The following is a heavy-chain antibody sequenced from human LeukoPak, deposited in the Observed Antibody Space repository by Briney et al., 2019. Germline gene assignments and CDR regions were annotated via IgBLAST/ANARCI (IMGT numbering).Heavy chain of an antibody. J-gene: IGHJ4*02. D-gene: IGHD6-13*01. CDR1: GYTFTSYG. V-gene: IGHV1-18*01. CDR2: ISAYNGNT. Sequence: ASVKVSCKASGYTFTSYGISWVRQAPGQGLEWMGWISAYNGNTNYAQKRQGRVTMTTDTSTSTACMELRSLRSDDTAVYYCASTLASSWGPGYWGQGTLVTVSS. CDR3: ASTLASSWGPGY.